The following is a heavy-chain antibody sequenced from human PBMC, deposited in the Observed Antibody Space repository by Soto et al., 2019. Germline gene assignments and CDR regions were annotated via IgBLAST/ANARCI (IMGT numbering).Heavy chain of an antibody. D-gene: IGHD3-10*01. Sequence: QPGGSLRLSCAASGFTVTNSAMNWVRQVPGKGLEWVSSISGSGAIPHYADSVKGRFSIFRDESNNTLYLQMNSLRAEDTAVYYCARDSGYGSGASVNHYLDYWGHGTLVTVSS. V-gene: IGHV3-23*01. CDR3: ARDSGYGSGASVNHYLDY. J-gene: IGHJ4*01. CDR2: ISGSGAIP. CDR1: GFTVTNSA.